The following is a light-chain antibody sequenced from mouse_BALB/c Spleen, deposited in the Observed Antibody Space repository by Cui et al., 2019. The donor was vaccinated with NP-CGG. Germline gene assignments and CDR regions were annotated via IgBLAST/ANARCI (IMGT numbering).Light chain of an antibody. CDR3: ALWYSNHWV. J-gene: IGLJ1*01. V-gene: IGLV1*01. Sequence: QAVVTQESALTTSPGETVTLTCRSSTGAVTTSNYPTCLHHNPDPFFPALIGGTNNRAPGVPDRFSGSLIGDKAALTITGAQTEDEAIYFCALWYSNHWVFGGGTKLTVL. CDR2: GTN. CDR1: TGAVTTSNY.